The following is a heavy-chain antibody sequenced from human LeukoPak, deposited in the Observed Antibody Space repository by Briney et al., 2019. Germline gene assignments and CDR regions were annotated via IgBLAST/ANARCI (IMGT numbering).Heavy chain of an antibody. CDR3: VMGGTFDV. D-gene: IGHD2-8*01. CDR1: GFTSSSNW. CDR2: IKEDGSEK. Sequence: GGSLRLSCAASSGFTSSSNWTSWVRQAPGKGLEWVANIKEDGSEKHYVDSVKGRFTISRDNAKTSLYLQMNSLRVEDTAVYYCVMGGTFDVWGEGTLVTVSS. J-gene: IGHJ3*01. V-gene: IGHV3-7*01.